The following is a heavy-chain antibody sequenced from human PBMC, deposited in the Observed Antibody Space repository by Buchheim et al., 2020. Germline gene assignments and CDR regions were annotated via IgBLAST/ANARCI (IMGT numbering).Heavy chain of an antibody. V-gene: IGHV3-30*18. CDR3: AKDKGIAAFVRYYYYYYGMDV. J-gene: IGHJ6*02. Sequence: QVQLVESGGGVVQPGRSLRLSCAASGFTFSSYGMHWVRQAPGKGLEWVAVISYDGSNKYYADSVKGRFTISRDNSKNTLYLQMNSLRAEDTAVYYCAKDKGIAAFVRYYYYYYGMDVWGQGTT. D-gene: IGHD6-13*01. CDR2: ISYDGSNK. CDR1: GFTFSSYG.